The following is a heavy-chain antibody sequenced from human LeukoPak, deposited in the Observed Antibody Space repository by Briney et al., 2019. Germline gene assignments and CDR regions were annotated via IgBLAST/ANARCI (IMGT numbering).Heavy chain of an antibody. CDR2: ISTSSIYI. J-gene: IGHJ6*03. Sequence: PGGSLRLSCAVSGFTFSSYSMNWVRQAPGKGLEWVSFISTSSIYIYYADSVKGRFTISRDNAKNSLYLQMNSLRAEDTAVYYCATTRIADYYMDVWGKGTTVTISS. V-gene: IGHV3-21*01. CDR3: ATTRIADYYMDV. D-gene: IGHD6-13*01. CDR1: GFTFSSYS.